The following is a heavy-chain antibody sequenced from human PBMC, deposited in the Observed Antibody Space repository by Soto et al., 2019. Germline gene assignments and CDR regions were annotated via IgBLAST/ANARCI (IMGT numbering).Heavy chain of an antibody. CDR3: ASAAHYYDSSGPFNS. Sequence: QVQLVESGGGVVQPGRSLRLSCAASGFTFRSYAMHWVRQAPGKGLEWVAVISYDGSNKYYADSVKGRFTISRDNSKNTLYLQMNSLRAEDTAVYYCASAAHYYDSSGPFNSWGQGTLVTVSS. CDR2: ISYDGSNK. V-gene: IGHV3-30-3*01. CDR1: GFTFRSYA. J-gene: IGHJ4*02. D-gene: IGHD3-22*01.